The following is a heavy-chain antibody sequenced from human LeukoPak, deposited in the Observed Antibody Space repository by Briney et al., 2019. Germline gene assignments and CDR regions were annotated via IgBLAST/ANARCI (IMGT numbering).Heavy chain of an antibody. Sequence: AGGSLRLSCAASGFTFSSYSMNWVRQAPGKGLEWVSYISSSSSTIYYADSVKGRFTISRDNAKNSLYLQMNSLRAEDTAVYYCAREGITAAADHWGQGTLVTVSS. CDR3: AREGITAAADH. J-gene: IGHJ4*02. D-gene: IGHD6-13*01. V-gene: IGHV3-48*04. CDR2: ISSSSSTI. CDR1: GFTFSSYS.